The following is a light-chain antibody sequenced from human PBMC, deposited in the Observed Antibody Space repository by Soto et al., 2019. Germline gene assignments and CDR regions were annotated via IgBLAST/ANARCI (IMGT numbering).Light chain of an antibody. J-gene: IGLJ1*01. CDR2: DVI. Sequence: QSALTQPRSVSGSPGQSVTISCTGTSSDVGGYNYVSWYQQHPGKAPKLMIHDVIKRPSGVPDRFSGSKSGNTASLTISGLQAEDEADYYCCSYAGNNFVFGTGTKLTVL. CDR1: SSDVGGYNY. V-gene: IGLV2-11*01. CDR3: CSYAGNNFV.